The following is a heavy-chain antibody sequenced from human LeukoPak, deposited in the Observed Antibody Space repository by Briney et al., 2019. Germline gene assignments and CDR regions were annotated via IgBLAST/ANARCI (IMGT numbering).Heavy chain of an antibody. CDR2: ITTISHYI. V-gene: IGHV3-21*01. D-gene: IGHD3-10*01. Sequence: GGSLRLSCAASGFTLSDYHMNWVRQAPGKGLEWLSSITTISHYIYYAGAVRGRFTISRDNAKNLLYLQMNSLRGEDTAVYYCARSGGPGTYHQLRYNWFDPWGQGTLVTVSS. J-gene: IGHJ5*02. CDR3: ARSGGPGTYHQLRYNWFDP. CDR1: GFTLSDYH.